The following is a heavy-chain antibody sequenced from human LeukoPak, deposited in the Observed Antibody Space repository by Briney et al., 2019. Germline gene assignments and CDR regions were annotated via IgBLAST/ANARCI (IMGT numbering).Heavy chain of an antibody. D-gene: IGHD5-12*01. CDR1: GFIFNSHS. CDR3: AREYSGYGIDAFDI. CDR2: ISSTSSYI. Sequence: GGSLRLSCAASGFIFNSHSMNWVRQAPGKGLEWVSSISSTSSYIYYADSVKSRFTISRDNAKNSLYLQMNSLRAEDTAVYYCAREYSGYGIDAFDIWGQGTMVTVSS. V-gene: IGHV3-21*01. J-gene: IGHJ3*02.